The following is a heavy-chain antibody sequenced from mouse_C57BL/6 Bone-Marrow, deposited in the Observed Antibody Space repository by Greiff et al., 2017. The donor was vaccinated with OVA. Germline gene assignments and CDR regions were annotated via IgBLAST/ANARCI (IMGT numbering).Heavy chain of an antibody. J-gene: IGHJ2*01. CDR1: GYSFTGYY. CDR3: ARWYY. CDR2: INPSTGGT. V-gene: IGHV1-42*01. Sequence: EVQLVESGPELVKPGASVKISCKASGYSFTGYYMNWVKQSPEKSLEWIGEINPSTGGTTYNQKFKAKATLTVDKSSSTAYMQLKSLTSEDSAVYYCARWYYWGQGTTLTVSS.